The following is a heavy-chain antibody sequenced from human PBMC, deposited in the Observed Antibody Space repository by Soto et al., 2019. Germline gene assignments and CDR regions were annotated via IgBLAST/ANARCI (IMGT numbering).Heavy chain of an antibody. CDR1: G. V-gene: IGHV3-23*01. Sequence: GVSWGRQAPGKGLEWVSGIGASGRKTYYADSVKGRFSISRDNSKNSLFLQMNSLSADDTAIYYCAKDGLSDSPSAIDYWGLGTLVTVSS. CDR2: IGASGRKT. CDR3: AKDGLSDSPSAIDY. J-gene: IGHJ4*02. D-gene: IGHD6-13*01.